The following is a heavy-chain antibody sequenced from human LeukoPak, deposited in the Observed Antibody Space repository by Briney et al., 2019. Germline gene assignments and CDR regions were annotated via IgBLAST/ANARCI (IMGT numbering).Heavy chain of an antibody. CDR3: ARLNVDYYGSGSYFFDY. CDR2: INAGNGNT. V-gene: IGHV1-3*01. Sequence: ASVKVSCKASGYTFTSYAMHWVRQAPGQRLEWMGWINAGNGNTKYSQKFQGRVTTTRDTSASTAYMELSSLRSEDTAVYYCARLNVDYYGSGSYFFDYWGQGTLVTVSS. D-gene: IGHD3-10*01. J-gene: IGHJ4*02. CDR1: GYTFTSYA.